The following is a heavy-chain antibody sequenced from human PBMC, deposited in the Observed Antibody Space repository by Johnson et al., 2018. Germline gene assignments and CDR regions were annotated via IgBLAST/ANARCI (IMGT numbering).Heavy chain of an antibody. D-gene: IGHD6-13*01. CDR2: LSSSAGST. CDR1: GFTFSNYA. Sequence: VQLVESGGGLVQPGGSLRLSCAASGFTFSNYAMRWVRQAPGKGLEWVSGLSSSAGSTYYADSVQGRFTISRDNSRNTVYLQMNSLRAEDTAIYYCATTSNWYEDAFDIWGQGTVVTVSS. CDR3: ATTSNWYEDAFDI. J-gene: IGHJ3*02. V-gene: IGHV3-23*04.